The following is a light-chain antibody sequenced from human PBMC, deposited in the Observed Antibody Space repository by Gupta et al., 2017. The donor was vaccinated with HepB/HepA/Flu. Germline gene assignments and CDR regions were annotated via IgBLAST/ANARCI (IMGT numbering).Light chain of an antibody. Sequence: DIVMTQSPASLVVALGESATINCKSSQSVLYSSKNKNYLSWYQQKPGQPPKLLIYWASTRESGVPDRFSGSGAGTHFTLTISSLQAEDVAVYYCHQYYGTPWTFGQGTKVEIK. J-gene: IGKJ1*01. V-gene: IGKV4-1*01. CDR3: HQYYGTPWT. CDR2: WAS. CDR1: QSVLYSSKNKNY.